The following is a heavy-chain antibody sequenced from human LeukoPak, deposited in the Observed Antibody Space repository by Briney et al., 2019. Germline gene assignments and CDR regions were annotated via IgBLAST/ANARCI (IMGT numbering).Heavy chain of an antibody. J-gene: IGHJ4*02. CDR3: ARNFNQLLSY. CDR1: GFTFSSYE. Sequence: GGSLRLSCAASGFTFSSYEMNWVRQAPGKGLEWVSYISSGGSTIYYADSVKGRFTISRDNAKNSLFLQMNSLRAEDTAVYFCARNFNQLLSYWGQGTLVTVSS. CDR2: ISSGGSTI. D-gene: IGHD2-2*01. V-gene: IGHV3-48*03.